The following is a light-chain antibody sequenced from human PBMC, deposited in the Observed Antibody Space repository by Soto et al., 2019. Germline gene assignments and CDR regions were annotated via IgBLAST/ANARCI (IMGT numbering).Light chain of an antibody. CDR2: DVS. Sequence: QSALTQPASVSGSPGQSITISCTGTSSDVGGYNYLSWYQQHPGKAPKVMIYDVSNRPSGVYNRFSGSKSGNTASLTISGLHAEDEADYYCSSYTSSNTLVFGTGTKLTVL. CDR3: SSYTSSNTLV. CDR1: SSDVGGYNY. J-gene: IGLJ1*01. V-gene: IGLV2-14*03.